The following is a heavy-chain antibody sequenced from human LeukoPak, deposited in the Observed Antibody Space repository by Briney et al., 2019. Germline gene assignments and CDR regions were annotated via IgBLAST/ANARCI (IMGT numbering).Heavy chain of an antibody. V-gene: IGHV3-7*04. J-gene: IGHJ3*02. CDR1: GFTFSSYW. CDR2: MKQDGSEE. D-gene: IGHD6-25*01. CDR3: ARSLSAEFDI. Sequence: PGGSLRLSCAASGFTFSSYWMSWVRQAPGKGLEWVANMKQDGSEEHYVDSVKGRFTISRDNAKNSLYLEMNSLRAEDTALYYCARSLSAEFDIWGQGTMVTVSS.